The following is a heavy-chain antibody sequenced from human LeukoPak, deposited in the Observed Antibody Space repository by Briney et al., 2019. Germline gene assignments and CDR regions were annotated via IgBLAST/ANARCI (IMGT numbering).Heavy chain of an antibody. D-gene: IGHD3-22*01. V-gene: IGHV1-18*01. CDR2: ISGFRGNT. CDR1: GYTFSSYG. J-gene: IGHJ3*02. Sequence: ASVKVSCKASGYTFSSYGISWVRQAPGQGLEWMGWISGFRGNTNYAQNLRGRVTMTTDTSTTTAYMELRSLNSDDTAVYYCARDFLSYDGTENHYEDTFDILGQGTMVTVSS. CDR3: ARDFLSYDGTENHYEDTFDI.